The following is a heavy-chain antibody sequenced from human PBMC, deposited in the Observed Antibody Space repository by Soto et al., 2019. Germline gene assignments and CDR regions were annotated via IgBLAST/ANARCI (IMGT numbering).Heavy chain of an antibody. D-gene: IGHD1-26*01. Sequence: QVQLVQSGAEVKKPGSSVKVCCKASGGTFSSYSINWVRQAPGQGLEWMGEIIPIFGTANYAQKFQGRVTITADESTSTAYIELSSLRSEDTAVYYCARDGGRHSGGIDYWGQGTLVTVSS. CDR2: IIPIFGTA. V-gene: IGHV1-69*01. CDR3: ARDGGRHSGGIDY. CDR1: GGTFSSYS. J-gene: IGHJ4*02.